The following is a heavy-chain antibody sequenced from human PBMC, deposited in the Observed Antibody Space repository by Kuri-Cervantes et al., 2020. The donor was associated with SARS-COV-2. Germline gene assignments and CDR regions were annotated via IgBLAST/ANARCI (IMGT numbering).Heavy chain of an antibody. J-gene: IGHJ4*02. CDR3: ARDWGPYYQDTNGFLLYFDY. D-gene: IGHD3-22*01. CDR1: GYTFTSYG. V-gene: IGHV1-18*01. CDR2: ISAYNGNT. Sequence: ASVKVSCKASGYTFTSYGISWVRQAPGQGLEWMGWISAYNGNTNYAQKLQGRVTMTTDTSTRTAYMELKSLRADDTAMYYCARDWGPYYQDTNGFLLYFDYWGQGTLVTVSS.